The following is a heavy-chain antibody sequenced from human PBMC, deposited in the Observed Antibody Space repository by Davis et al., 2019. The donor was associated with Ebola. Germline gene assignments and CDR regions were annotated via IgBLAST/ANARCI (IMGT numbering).Heavy chain of an antibody. D-gene: IGHD1-14*01. J-gene: IGHJ5*02. V-gene: IGHV3-30-3*02. CDR1: GFIFRNYA. CDR3: AKRNSP. CDR2: VSHSERER. Sequence: GESLMIPCAASGFIFRNYAMHRVRQAPGQGLEWVAVVSHSERERFYVDSVKGRFTISRDNSKNTLYLQMSSLRAEDTAVYYCAKRNSPWGQGTLVTVSS.